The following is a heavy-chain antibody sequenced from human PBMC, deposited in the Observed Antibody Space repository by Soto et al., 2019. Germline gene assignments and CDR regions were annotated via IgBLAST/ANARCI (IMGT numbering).Heavy chain of an antibody. CDR1: GGSFSGYY. CDR3: AREGNLGRWIQPLDS. D-gene: IGHD2-2*03. CDR2: INHSGNT. V-gene: IGHV4-34*01. Sequence: SETLSLTCAVYGGSFSGYYWSWIRQPPGKGLEWIGEINHSGNTKYSPSLKSRVTMSVDTSKNHFSLKLISVTTADTAVYFCAREGNLGRWIQPLDSWGQGTLVTVSS. J-gene: IGHJ4*02.